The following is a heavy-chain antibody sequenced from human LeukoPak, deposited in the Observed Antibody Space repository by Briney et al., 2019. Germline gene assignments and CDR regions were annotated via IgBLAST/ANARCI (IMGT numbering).Heavy chain of an antibody. D-gene: IGHD3-22*01. Sequence: SETLSLTCAVYGGSFSGYYWSWIRQPPGKGLEWIGEINHSGSTNYSPSLKSRVTISVDTSKNRCYLELSSVSAADTAVYYGARGSPGLVHSSGYDYWGQGTLVTVSS. CDR2: INHSGST. J-gene: IGHJ4*02. CDR3: ARGSPGLVHSSGYDY. V-gene: IGHV4-34*01. CDR1: GGSFSGYY.